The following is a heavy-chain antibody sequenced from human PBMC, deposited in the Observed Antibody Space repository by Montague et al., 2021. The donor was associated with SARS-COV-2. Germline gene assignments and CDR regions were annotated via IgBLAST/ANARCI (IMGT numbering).Heavy chain of an antibody. CDR3: ARGFDL. V-gene: IGHV4-39*07. CDR2: IYDSGST. Sequence: SETLSLTCTVSGGSISSSSYYWGWIRQPPGKGLEWIGSIYDSGSTYYNPSLKSRVTMSVDTSKNQFSLKLSSVTAADTAVYYCARGFDLWGRGTLVTVSS. J-gene: IGHJ2*01. CDR1: GGSISSSSYY.